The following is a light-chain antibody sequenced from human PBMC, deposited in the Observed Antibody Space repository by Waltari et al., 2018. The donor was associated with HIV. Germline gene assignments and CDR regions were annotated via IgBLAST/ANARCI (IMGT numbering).Light chain of an antibody. CDR2: KDS. J-gene: IGLJ3*02. CDR1: LLAKKY. V-gene: IGLV3-27*01. CDR3: YSAADNTLV. Sequence: SYDLTQPSSVSVSPGQTARNTCSGDLLAKKYARWFQQKPGQAPGLVIYKDSERPSGIAARFAGASSGTTGTLTIGGAQVADEADYYCYSAADNTLVFGGGTRLTVL.